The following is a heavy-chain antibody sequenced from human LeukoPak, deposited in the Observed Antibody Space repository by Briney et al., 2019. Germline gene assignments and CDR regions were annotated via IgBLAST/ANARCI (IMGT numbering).Heavy chain of an antibody. CDR1: GFTFSSYA. J-gene: IGHJ4*02. V-gene: IGHV3-23*01. Sequence: TGGSLRLSCAASGFTFSSYAMSWVRQAPGKGLECVSAISGSGGTTYYADSVEGRFTISRDISKSTLHLQMSSLRAEDTAVYYCAKASGSYYGYFDYWGQGTLVTVSS. D-gene: IGHD1-26*01. CDR2: ISGSGGTT. CDR3: AKASGSYYGYFDY.